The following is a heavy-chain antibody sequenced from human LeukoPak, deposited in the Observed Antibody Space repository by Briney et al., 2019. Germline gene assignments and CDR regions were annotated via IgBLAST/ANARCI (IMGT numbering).Heavy chain of an antibody. D-gene: IGHD3-10*01. CDR1: GFTFNTYG. Sequence: PGGSLRLSCAASGFTFNTYGMSWVRQAPGKGLEWVSGISPRGDITYYKDSVRGRFTISRDNFKNTVSLQLNSLRAEDTAVYFCARGGVDYYGSGTYYLMYYFDYWGQGALVTVSS. J-gene: IGHJ4*02. CDR2: ISPRGDIT. CDR3: ARGGVDYYGSGTYYLMYYFDY. V-gene: IGHV3-23*01.